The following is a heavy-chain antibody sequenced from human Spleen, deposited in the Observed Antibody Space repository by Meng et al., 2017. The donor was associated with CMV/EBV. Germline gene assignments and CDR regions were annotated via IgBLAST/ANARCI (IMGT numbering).Heavy chain of an antibody. CDR3: AKGTWGDYYYGMDV. V-gene: IGHV3-23*03. CDR2: IYSSGSST. CDR1: GFTFSNYD. J-gene: IGHJ6*02. Sequence: GESLKISCAASGFTFSNYDMHWVRQATGKGLEWVSFIYSSGSSTFYGDSVKGRFTISRDNSRNTLYLQMNSLRADDTAVYYCAKGTWGDYYYGMDVWGQGTTVTVSS. D-gene: IGHD3-16*01.